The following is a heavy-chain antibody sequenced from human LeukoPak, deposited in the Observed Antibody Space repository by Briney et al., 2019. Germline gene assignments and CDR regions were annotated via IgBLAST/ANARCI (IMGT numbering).Heavy chain of an antibody. Sequence: AGGSLRLSCAASGFPFSNHAMSWVRQPPGKGLEWVSAISNGNTYYADSVRGRSTISRDDSKNMVYLQMNSLGDEDTALYYCVREAGYCASICLKSNWFDPWGQGTLVTVSS. V-gene: IGHV3-23*01. D-gene: IGHD2-2*01. CDR1: GFPFSNHA. CDR2: ISNGNT. J-gene: IGHJ5*02. CDR3: VREAGYCASICLKSNWFDP.